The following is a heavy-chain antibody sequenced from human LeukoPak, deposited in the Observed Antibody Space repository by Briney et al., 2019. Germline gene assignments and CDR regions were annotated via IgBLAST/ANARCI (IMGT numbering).Heavy chain of an antibody. CDR1: GFTFNYAW. V-gene: IGHV3-9*01. CDR3: AKDYGYSSSWYDY. CDR2: ISWNSASV. Sequence: GGSLRLSCAASGFTFNYAWMSWVRQAPGKGLEWVSTISWNSASVGYVDSVKGRFTISRDNAKKTLYLQMNSLRPEDTALYYCAKDYGYSSSWYDYWGQGTLVTVSS. J-gene: IGHJ4*02. D-gene: IGHD6-13*01.